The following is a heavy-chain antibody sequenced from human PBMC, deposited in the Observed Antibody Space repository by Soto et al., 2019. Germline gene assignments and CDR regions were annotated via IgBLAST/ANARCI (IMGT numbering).Heavy chain of an antibody. CDR2: IYWDDDK. D-gene: IGHD3-3*01. CDR1: GFSLTTSGVG. J-gene: IGHJ4*02. Sequence: QITLNESGPTQVKPRQTLTLTCTFSGFSLTTSGVGVGWIRQSPGKAPEWLALIYWDDDKRYSASLKSRLTITNDTSKKQVVLTMADLDPADTATYYCAHRVLRTVFGLVTTTAIYFDFWGQGTPVAVSS. CDR3: AHRVLRTVFGLVTTTAIYFDF. V-gene: IGHV2-5*02.